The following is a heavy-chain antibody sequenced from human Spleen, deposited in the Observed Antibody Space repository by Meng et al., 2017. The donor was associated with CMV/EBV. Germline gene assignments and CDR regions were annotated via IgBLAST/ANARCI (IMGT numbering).Heavy chain of an antibody. J-gene: IGHJ4*02. V-gene: IGHV4-59*01. Sequence: SETLSLTCTVSGDSSISSNYWSWIRQPPGKGLQWIGYTSRTGSTHYNPSLKTRLTIALDTSKNQFSLKVSSVTAADSAIYYCARDARGDALPHYWSQGTLVTVSS. CDR3: ARDARGDALPHY. CDR1: GDSSISSNY. D-gene: IGHD3-16*01. CDR2: TSRTGST.